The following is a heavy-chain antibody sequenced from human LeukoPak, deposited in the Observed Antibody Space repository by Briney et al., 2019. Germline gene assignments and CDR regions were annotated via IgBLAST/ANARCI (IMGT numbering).Heavy chain of an antibody. Sequence: GGSLRLSCAASGFTVSSNYMSWVRQAPGKGLEWVSVIYSGGSTYYADSVKGRFTISRDNSKNTLYLQMHSLRAEDTAVYYCAKVLERNIANHNDVFDYWGQGTRVTVSS. J-gene: IGHJ4*02. CDR1: GFTVSSNY. V-gene: IGHV3-53*01. D-gene: IGHD6-13*01. CDR2: IYSGGST. CDR3: AKVLERNIANHNDVFDY.